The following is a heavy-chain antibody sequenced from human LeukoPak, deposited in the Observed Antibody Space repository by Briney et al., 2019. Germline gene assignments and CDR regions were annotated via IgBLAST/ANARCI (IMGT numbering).Heavy chain of an antibody. V-gene: IGHV1-8*01. Sequence: ASVKVSCKASGYTFTSYDINWVRQATGQGLEWMGWMNPNSGNTGYAQKLQGRVTMTTDTSTSTAYMELRSLRSDDTAVYYCARKEYCSSTSCYARYWGQGTLVTVSS. CDR3: ARKEYCSSTSCYARY. CDR1: GYTFTSYD. J-gene: IGHJ4*02. CDR2: MNPNSGNT. D-gene: IGHD2-2*01.